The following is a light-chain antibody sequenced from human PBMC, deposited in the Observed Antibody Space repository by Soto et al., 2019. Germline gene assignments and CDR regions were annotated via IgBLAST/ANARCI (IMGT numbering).Light chain of an antibody. V-gene: IGKV1-17*01. CDR3: LQHDSFPYT. Sequence: DIQMTQSPSSLSASVGHTVTFTCRASQDVRSDLGWYQHKPGKAPKRLIYAASRLQGGVPSRFSGSGSGTEFTLTIGSLQPEDSATYYCLQHDSFPYTFGQGTRLEI. J-gene: IGKJ2*01. CDR2: AAS. CDR1: QDVRSD.